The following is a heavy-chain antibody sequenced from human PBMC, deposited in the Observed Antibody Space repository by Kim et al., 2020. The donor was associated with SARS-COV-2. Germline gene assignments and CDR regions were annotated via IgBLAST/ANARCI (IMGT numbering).Heavy chain of an antibody. CDR1: GFTFSPYD. D-gene: IGHD1-26*01. J-gene: IGHJ4*02. CDR3: AKGSLGLSGPDY. V-gene: IGHV3-23*01. CDR2: ISGRDGRL. Sequence: GGSLRLSCAASGFTFSPYDMSWVRQAPGKGLEWVSTISGRDGRLYYADSVMGRFTISRDDFKKTLYLQMSSLRVDDTAVYYCAKGSLGLSGPDYWGQGTL.